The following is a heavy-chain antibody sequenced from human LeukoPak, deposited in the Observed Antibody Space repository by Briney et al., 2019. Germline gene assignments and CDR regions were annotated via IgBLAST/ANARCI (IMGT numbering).Heavy chain of an antibody. V-gene: IGHV1-2*02. Sequence: ASVKVSCKASGYTFTGYYMHWVRQAPGQGLEWMGWINPNSGGTNYAQKFQGRVTMTRDTSISTAYMELGRLRSDDTAVYYCARAYYYDSSGEDWFDPWGQGTLVTVSS. CDR3: ARAYYYDSSGEDWFDP. J-gene: IGHJ5*02. D-gene: IGHD3-22*01. CDR1: GYTFTGYY. CDR2: INPNSGGT.